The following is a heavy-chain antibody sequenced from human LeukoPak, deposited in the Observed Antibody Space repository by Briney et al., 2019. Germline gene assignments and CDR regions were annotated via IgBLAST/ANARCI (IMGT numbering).Heavy chain of an antibody. CDR1: GFTFSSYS. CDR2: ISSSSSYI. CDR3: ARDTKLLSLDY. J-gene: IGHJ4*02. D-gene: IGHD3-10*01. Sequence: GGSLRLSCAASGFTFSSYSMNWVRQAPGKGLEWVSFISSSSSYIYYVDSVKGRFIISRDNAKNSLYLQMNSLRAEDTAVYYCARDTKLLSLDYWGQGTLVTVSS. V-gene: IGHV3-21*01.